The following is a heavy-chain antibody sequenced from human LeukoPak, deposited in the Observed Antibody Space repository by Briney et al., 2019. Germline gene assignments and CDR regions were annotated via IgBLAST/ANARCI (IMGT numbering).Heavy chain of an antibody. CDR3: ARDLVTIFGVVRHAFDI. D-gene: IGHD3-3*01. Sequence: GASVKVSCKASGYTFTGYYMHWVRQAPGQGLEWMGWINPNSGGTNYAQKFQGRVTMTRDTSISTAYMELSRLRSDDTAVYYCARDLVTIFGVVRHAFDIWGQGTMVTVSS. V-gene: IGHV1-2*02. J-gene: IGHJ3*02. CDR1: GYTFTGYY. CDR2: INPNSGGT.